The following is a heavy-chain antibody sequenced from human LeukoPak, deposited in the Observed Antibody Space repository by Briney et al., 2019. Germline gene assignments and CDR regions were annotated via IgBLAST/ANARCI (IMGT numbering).Heavy chain of an antibody. CDR3: ASGRDYGDERGAFDI. J-gene: IGHJ3*02. CDR2: INPKSGDT. V-gene: IGHV1-2*02. Sequence: ASVKVFCKSSGYTFTGYYMHCVRQAPGQGLEWMGCINPKSGDTNYAQKFQGRVTMTRDTSISTAYMELSRLRSDDTAVYYCASGRDYGDERGAFDIWGQGTMVTVSS. D-gene: IGHD4-17*01. CDR1: GYTFTGYY.